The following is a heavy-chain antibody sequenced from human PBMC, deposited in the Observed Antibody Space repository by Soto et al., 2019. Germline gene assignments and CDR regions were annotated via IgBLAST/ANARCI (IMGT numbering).Heavy chain of an antibody. D-gene: IGHD6-6*01. CDR2: INSDGSST. V-gene: IGHV3-74*01. CDR3: ARESSSSSPWFDP. J-gene: IGHJ5*02. CDR1: GFTFSSYW. Sequence: GGSLRLSCAASGFTFSSYWMHWVRQAPGKGLVWVSRINSDGSSTSYADSVKGRFTISRDNAKNTLDLQMNSLRAEDTAVYYCARESSSSSPWFDPWGQGTLVTVSS.